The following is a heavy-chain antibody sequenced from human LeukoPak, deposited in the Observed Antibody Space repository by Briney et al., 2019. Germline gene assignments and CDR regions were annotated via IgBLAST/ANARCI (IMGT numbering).Heavy chain of an antibody. CDR1: GGSISSYY. CDR2: IYYSGST. CDR3: ARDPYYGSGSDNRGY. Sequence: SETLSLTCTVSGGSISSYYWSWIRQPPGKGLEWIGYIYYSGSTNYNPSLKSRVTISVDTSKNQFSLKLSSVTAEDTAVYYCARDPYYGSGSDNRGYWGQGTLVTVSS. V-gene: IGHV4-59*01. J-gene: IGHJ4*02. D-gene: IGHD3-10*01.